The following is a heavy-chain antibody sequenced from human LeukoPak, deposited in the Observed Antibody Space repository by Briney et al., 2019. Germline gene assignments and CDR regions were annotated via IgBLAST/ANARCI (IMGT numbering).Heavy chain of an antibody. CDR2: ISGSGGST. Sequence: PGGSLRLSCAASGFTFSSYAMSWVRQAPGKRLEWVSAISGSGGSTYYADSVKGRFTISRDNSKNTLYLQMNSLRAEDTAVYYCAKSLPRYYYYGMDVWGQGTTVTVSS. J-gene: IGHJ6*02. V-gene: IGHV3-23*01. CDR1: GFTFSSYA. CDR3: AKSLPRYYYYGMDV.